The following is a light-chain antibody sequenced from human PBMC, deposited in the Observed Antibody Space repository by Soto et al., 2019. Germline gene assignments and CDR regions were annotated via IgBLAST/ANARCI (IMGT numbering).Light chain of an antibody. CDR1: QSVGSSY. J-gene: IGKJ4*01. CDR2: GAS. V-gene: IGKV3-20*01. Sequence: EIVLTQSPGTLSLSPGERATLSCRASQSVGSSYLAWYQQKPGQAPRLLIYGASSRATGIPHRFSGSGSGTDFTLTTSRLEHEDFEVYYCQQYDSLPLTFGGGTKVDIK. CDR3: QQYDSLPLT.